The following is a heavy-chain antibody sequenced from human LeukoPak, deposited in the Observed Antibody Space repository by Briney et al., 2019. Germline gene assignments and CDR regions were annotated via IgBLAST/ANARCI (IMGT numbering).Heavy chain of an antibody. V-gene: IGHV1-18*01. CDR3: ARDWRIAAAGINGDY. Sequence: ASVKVSCKASGYTFTSYGISWVRQAPGQGLEWMGWISAYNGNTNYAQKLQGRVTMTTDTSTSTAYMELRSLRSDDTAVYYCARDWRIAAAGINGDYWGQGTLVSVSS. D-gene: IGHD6-13*01. CDR2: ISAYNGNT. J-gene: IGHJ4*02. CDR1: GYTFTSYG.